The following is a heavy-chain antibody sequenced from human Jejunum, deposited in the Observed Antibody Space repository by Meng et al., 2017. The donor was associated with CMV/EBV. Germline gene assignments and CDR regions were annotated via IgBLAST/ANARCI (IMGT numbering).Heavy chain of an antibody. V-gene: IGHV1-46*01. Sequence: TSNYMRRVRKDSGKGIQWMGVIDPDNESTEYAQKFKGRVTMTRDTSTSTVYMELSSLTSEDTAVYYCTKGARTSVQPWPARWFPCDYWGQGTLVTVSS. CDR1: TSNY. CDR2: IDPDNEST. D-gene: IGHD2-15*01. CDR3: TKGARTSVQPWPARWFPCDY. J-gene: IGHJ4*02.